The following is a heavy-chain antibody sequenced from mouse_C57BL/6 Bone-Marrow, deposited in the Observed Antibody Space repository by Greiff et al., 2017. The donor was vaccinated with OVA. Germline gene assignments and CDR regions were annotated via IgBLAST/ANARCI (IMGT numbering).Heavy chain of an antibody. CDR2: IYPGDGDT. CDR3: ARWVDGYYFNY. V-gene: IGHV1-80*01. D-gene: IGHD2-3*01. Sequence: QVQLKQSGAELVKPGASVKISCKASGYAFSSYWMNWVKQRPGKGLEWIGQIYPGDGDTNYNGKFKGKATLTADKSSHPAYMQLSSLTSENSAVYFCARWVDGYYFNYWGQGTTLTVSS. CDR1: GYAFSSYW. J-gene: IGHJ2*01.